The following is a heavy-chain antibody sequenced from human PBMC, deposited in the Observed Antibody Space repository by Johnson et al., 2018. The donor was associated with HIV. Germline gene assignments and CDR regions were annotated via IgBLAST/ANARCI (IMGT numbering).Heavy chain of an antibody. CDR1: DFTFTNNA. J-gene: IGHJ3*02. Sequence: QVQLVESGGGVVQPGRSLRLSCAASDFTFTNNAIHWVRQAPGKGLEWVAVISYDVTNTYYADSVKGRFTISRDNSRNTVFLQMIILRPKDTAMYYCASGVTARAPLLIWGQGTMVTVSS. D-gene: IGHD6-6*01. CDR2: ISYDVTNT. CDR3: ASGVTARAPLLI. V-gene: IGHV3-30*04.